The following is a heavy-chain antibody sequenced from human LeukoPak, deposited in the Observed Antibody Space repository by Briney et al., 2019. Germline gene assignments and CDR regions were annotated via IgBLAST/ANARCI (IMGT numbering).Heavy chain of an antibody. CDR1: GYAFNIYY. CDR3: ARGYRYGQPLEVFFDH. CDR2: IHPTTGSA. V-gene: IGHV1-46*02. D-gene: IGHD5-18*01. Sequence: GASVKVSCKTSGYAFNIYYIHWVRHAPGQGVAWMGIIHPTTGSADYGQEFQGRVSMTTDTSASTVYMHLNGLKSEDTAIYYCARGYRYGQPLEVFFDHWGQGTLVTVSP. J-gene: IGHJ4*02.